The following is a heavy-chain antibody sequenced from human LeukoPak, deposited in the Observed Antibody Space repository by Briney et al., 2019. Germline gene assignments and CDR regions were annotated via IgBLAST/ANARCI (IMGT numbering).Heavy chain of an antibody. CDR2: IYYRGTT. D-gene: IGHD6-13*01. J-gene: IGHJ4*02. CDR3: ARGEEAAAVDY. Sequence: SETLSLTCTVSGGSISSYYWSWIRQPPGKGLEWIGYIYYRGTTNYNPSLKSRVTISLDTSKNQFSLKLSSVTAADTAVYYCARGEEAAAVDYWGQGTLVTVSS. V-gene: IGHV4-59*01. CDR1: GGSISSYY.